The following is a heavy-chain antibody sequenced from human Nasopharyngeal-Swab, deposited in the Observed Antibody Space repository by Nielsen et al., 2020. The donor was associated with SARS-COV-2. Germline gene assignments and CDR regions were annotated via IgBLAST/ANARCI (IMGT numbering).Heavy chain of an antibody. CDR1: GGSISSGDSY. D-gene: IGHD3-10*01. CDR2: IYYSGST. CDR3: ARSRITMVRGVTPYFDY. V-gene: IGHV4-30-4*01. J-gene: IGHJ4*02. Sequence: SETLSLTCTVSGGSISSGDSYWSWIRQPPGKGLEWIGYIYYSGSTYYNPSLKSRVTISVDTSKNQFSLKLSSVTAADTAVYYCARSRITMVRGVTPYFDYWGQGTLVTVSS.